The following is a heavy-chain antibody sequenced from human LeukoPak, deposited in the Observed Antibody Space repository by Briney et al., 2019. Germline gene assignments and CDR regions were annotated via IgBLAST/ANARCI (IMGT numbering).Heavy chain of an antibody. D-gene: IGHD6-25*01. V-gene: IGHV3-48*03. CDR1: GFTFSSYE. CDR3: ARDGTPIYSSGWVYMDV. J-gene: IGHJ6*04. CDR2: ISASGTLT. Sequence: GGSPRLSCAASGFTFSSYEMNWVRQAPGKGLEWISYISASGTLTHYADSVEGRFTISRDNAKNSLFLQMNSLRGEDSAVYYCARDGTPIYSSGWVYMDVWGKGTTVTVSS.